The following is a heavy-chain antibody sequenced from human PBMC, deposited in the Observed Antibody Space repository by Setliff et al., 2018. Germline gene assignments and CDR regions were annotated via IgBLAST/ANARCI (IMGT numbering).Heavy chain of an antibody. D-gene: IGHD2-8*02. CDR2: INTNSGDT. V-gene: IGHV1-18*01. CDR1: GYTFTRYG. CDR3: ARETSSGPRIDP. Sequence: ASVKVSCKASGYTFTRYGISWVRQAPGQGLEWMAYINTNSGDTNYSQRFQGRVTMTIDTSTRTVYMELTRLRSDDTAIYYCARETSSGPRIDPWGQGTQVTVSS. J-gene: IGHJ5*02.